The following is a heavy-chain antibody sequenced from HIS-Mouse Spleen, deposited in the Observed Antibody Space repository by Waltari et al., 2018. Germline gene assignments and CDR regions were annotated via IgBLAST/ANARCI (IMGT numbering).Heavy chain of an antibody. CDR3: AREIPYSSSWYDWYFDL. J-gene: IGHJ2*01. CDR2: IYYSGST. Sequence: QLQLQESGPGLVKPSATLSPTCTVSGGSIRRSSYYWGWIRQPPGKGLEWIGSIYYSGSTYYNPSLKSRVTISVDTSKNQFSLKLSSVTAADTAVYYCAREIPYSSSWYDWYFDLWGRGTLVTVSS. D-gene: IGHD6-13*01. V-gene: IGHV4-39*07. CDR1: GGSIRRSSYY.